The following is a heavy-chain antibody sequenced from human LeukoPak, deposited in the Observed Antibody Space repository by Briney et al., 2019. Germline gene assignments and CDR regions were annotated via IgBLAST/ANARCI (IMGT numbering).Heavy chain of an antibody. J-gene: IGHJ6*02. CDR1: GFTVSSNY. CDR3: GRDRATFRGDSSGYYGRQARYGLYYYYYYGMDV. CDR2: IYSGGNT. D-gene: IGHD3-22*01. V-gene: IGHV3-53*01. Sequence: GGSLRLSCAASGFTVSSNYMSWVRQAPGKGLEWVSVIYSGGNTYYADSVKGRFTISRDNSNNTLYLKINSLRAEDTAVYYCGRDRATFRGDSSGYYGRQARYGLYYYYYYGMDVWGQGTTVTVSS.